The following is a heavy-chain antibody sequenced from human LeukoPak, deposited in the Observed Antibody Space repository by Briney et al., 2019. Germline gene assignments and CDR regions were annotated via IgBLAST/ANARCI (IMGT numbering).Heavy chain of an antibody. CDR1: GFTFSSYG. V-gene: IGHV3-33*01. D-gene: IGHD3-3*02. CDR3: ARDTLRSSFGVDYMDV. CDR2: IWYDGSNK. Sequence: PGRSLRLSSAASGFTFSSYGMHWVRQALGKGLEWVAIIWYDGSNKYYADSVKGRFTISRDNSKSTLYLQMNSLRAEDTAVYYCARDTLRSSFGVDYMDVWGKGTTVTVSS. J-gene: IGHJ6*03.